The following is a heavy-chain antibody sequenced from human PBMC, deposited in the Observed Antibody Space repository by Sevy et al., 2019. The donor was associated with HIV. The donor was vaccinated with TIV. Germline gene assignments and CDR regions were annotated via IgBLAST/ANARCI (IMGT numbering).Heavy chain of an antibody. Sequence: GESLKISCAASGFTFSSYWMSWVRQAPGKGLEWVANIKQDGSEKYYVDSVKGRFTISRDNAKNSLYLQMNSLRAEDTAVYYCARETGIAAVAYYYYGMDVWGQGTTVTVSS. CDR3: ARETGIAAVAYYYYGMDV. J-gene: IGHJ6*02. CDR2: IKQDGSEK. D-gene: IGHD6-13*01. CDR1: GFTFSSYW. V-gene: IGHV3-7*03.